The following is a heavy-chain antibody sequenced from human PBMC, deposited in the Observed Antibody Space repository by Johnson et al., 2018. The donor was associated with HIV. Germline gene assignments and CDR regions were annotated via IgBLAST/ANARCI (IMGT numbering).Heavy chain of an antibody. Sequence: QVQLVESGGGLVKPGGSLRLSCAASGFTFSDYYMSWIRQAPGKGLEWLSYISSSGSTIYYSDSVKGRFTISRDNAKNTLYLKMNSLKTEDTAVYYCTTDLYGYSSSSSDAFDIWGQGTMVTVSS. V-gene: IGHV3-11*01. D-gene: IGHD6-6*01. CDR3: TTDLYGYSSSSSDAFDI. CDR2: ISSSGSTI. J-gene: IGHJ3*02. CDR1: GFTFSDYY.